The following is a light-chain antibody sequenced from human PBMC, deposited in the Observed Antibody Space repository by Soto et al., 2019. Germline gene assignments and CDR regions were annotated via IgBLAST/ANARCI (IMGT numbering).Light chain of an antibody. CDR3: QHYGVSLWT. J-gene: IGKJ1*01. V-gene: IGKV3-20*01. CDR2: TAS. CDR1: QSVSSSH. Sequence: IVLTQYPGNLSVSPGERGTLSCRASQSVSSSHIAWYQQRPGQAPRLLIYTASSRATGVPGRFSGSGSGTDGTLTITRLEPEDVAVYYCQHYGVSLWTFGQGTKVDIK.